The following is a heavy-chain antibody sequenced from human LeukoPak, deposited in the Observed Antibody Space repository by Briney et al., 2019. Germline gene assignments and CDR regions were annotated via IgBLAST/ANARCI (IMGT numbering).Heavy chain of an antibody. Sequence: PSETLSLTCSVSGGSISGYYWSWIRQPPGKGLECIGYISYSGTTHYNPSLKSRVTISVDTSKNQFSLKVTSVTAADTAVYYCARDNYDYVWGSYRHLDYWGQGNLVTVSS. CDR3: ARDNYDYVWGSYRHLDY. D-gene: IGHD3-16*02. CDR1: GGSISGYY. V-gene: IGHV4-59*01. J-gene: IGHJ4*02. CDR2: ISYSGTT.